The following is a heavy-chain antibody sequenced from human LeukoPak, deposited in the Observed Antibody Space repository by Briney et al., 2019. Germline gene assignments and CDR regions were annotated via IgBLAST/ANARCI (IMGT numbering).Heavy chain of an antibody. CDR3: AREVGTPQAFDI. J-gene: IGHJ3*02. CDR2: ISYDGSNK. V-gene: IGHV3-30*04. Sequence: GGSLRLSCAASGFTFSSYAMHWVRQAPGKGLEWVAVISYDGSNKYYADSVKGRFTISRDNAKNSLYLQMNSLKAEDTAIYYCAREVGTPQAFDIWGQGTMVTVSS. D-gene: IGHD1-26*01. CDR1: GFTFSSYA.